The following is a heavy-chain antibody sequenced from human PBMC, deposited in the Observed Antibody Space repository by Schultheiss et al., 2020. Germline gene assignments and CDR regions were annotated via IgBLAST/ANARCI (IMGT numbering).Heavy chain of an antibody. J-gene: IGHJ4*02. CDR2: IKSKTDGGTT. CDR1: GFTFSNAW. Sequence: GGSLRLSCAASGFTFSNAWMSWVRQAPGKGLEWVGRIKSKTDGGTTDYAAPVKGRFTISRDDSKNTLYLQMNSLRAEDTALYYCAKDGPLYGDYEGAFYDYWGQGTLVTVSS. V-gene: IGHV3-15*01. D-gene: IGHD4-17*01. CDR3: AKDGPLYGDYEGAFYDY.